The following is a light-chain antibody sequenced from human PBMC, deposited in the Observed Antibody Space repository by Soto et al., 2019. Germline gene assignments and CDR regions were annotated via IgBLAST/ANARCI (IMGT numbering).Light chain of an antibody. J-gene: IGLJ2*01. CDR1: SSDVGAYDY. CDR3: GSYTRSKSVS. Sequence: QSALTQPASVSGSPGQSIAISCTGTSSDVGAYDYVSWYQQHPGKAPKVMVFDVNHRPSGVSNRFSGSKSGNTASLTITGLQAEDEADYYCGSYTRSKSVSFGGGTKLTVL. V-gene: IGLV2-14*03. CDR2: DVN.